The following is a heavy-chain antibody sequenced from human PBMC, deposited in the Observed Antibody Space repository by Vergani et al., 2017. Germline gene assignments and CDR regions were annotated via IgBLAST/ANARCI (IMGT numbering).Heavy chain of an antibody. CDR3: EKMDYDMLTCYYPYYYYGMDV. J-gene: IGHJ6*02. Sequence: QVQLVESGGGVVQPGGSLRLSCAASGFTFSSYRMHWVLQAPGKGLEGVAFIRYDGSNKYYADSVKGRFTISRDNSKNTLYLKMNSLRAEDTAVYYCEKMDYDMLTCYYPYYYYGMDVWGQGTTVTVSS. CDR1: GFTFSSYR. V-gene: IGHV3-30*02. D-gene: IGHD3-9*01. CDR2: IRYDGSNK.